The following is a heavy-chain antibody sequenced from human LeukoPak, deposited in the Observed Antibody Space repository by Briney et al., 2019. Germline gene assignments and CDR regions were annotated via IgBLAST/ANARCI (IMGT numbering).Heavy chain of an antibody. Sequence: AETLSLTCTVSGVSISSSNSYWGWIRQPPGKGLEWIGSIYYSGNTYYNASLKSQVSISIDTSKNQFSLRLTSVTAADTAVYYCARQTGSGLFILPGGQGTLVTVSS. CDR2: IYYSGNT. CDR3: ARQTGSGLFILP. J-gene: IGHJ4*02. CDR1: GVSISSSNSY. V-gene: IGHV4-39*01. D-gene: IGHD3/OR15-3a*01.